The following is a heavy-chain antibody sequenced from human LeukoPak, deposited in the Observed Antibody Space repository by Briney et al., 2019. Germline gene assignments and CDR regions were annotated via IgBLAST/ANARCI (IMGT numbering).Heavy chain of an antibody. CDR1: GGSISSSSYY. V-gene: IGHV4-39*07. Sequence: SETLSLTCTVSGGSISSSSYYWGWIRQPPGKGLEWIGSIYYSGSTYYNPSLKSRVTISVDTSKNQFSLKLSSVTAADTAVYYCARGGGSYYSFDYWGQGTLVTVPS. CDR2: IYYSGST. CDR3: ARGGGSYYSFDY. D-gene: IGHD1-26*01. J-gene: IGHJ4*02.